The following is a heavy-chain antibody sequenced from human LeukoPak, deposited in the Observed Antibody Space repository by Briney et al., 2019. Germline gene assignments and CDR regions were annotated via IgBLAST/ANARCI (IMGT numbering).Heavy chain of an antibody. CDR3: ARERLGEHYFDC. J-gene: IGHJ4*02. V-gene: IGHV3-30-3*01. Sequence: GRSLRLSCAASGFTFSRNAMHWVRQAPGKGLEWVAVISYDGSNKYYVDSVKGRFTISRDNSKNTLYLQMNSLRAEDTAVYYCARERLGEHYFDCWGQGTLVTVSS. CDR2: ISYDGSNK. CDR1: GFTFSRNA. D-gene: IGHD1-1*01.